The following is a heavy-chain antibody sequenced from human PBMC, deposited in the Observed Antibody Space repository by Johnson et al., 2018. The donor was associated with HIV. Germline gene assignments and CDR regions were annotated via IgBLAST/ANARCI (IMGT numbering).Heavy chain of an antibody. J-gene: IGHJ3*02. V-gene: IGHV3-30*14. CDR3: ARGWELLTPAFDI. CDR1: GFTFRSYA. Sequence: VQLVESGGGVVRPGGSLKVSCAASGFTFRSYAMHWVRQAPGKGLEWVAAIGYDGNDKDYADSVKGRFTISRDNSRNTLYLQMGSLRAEDMAVYYCARGWELLTPAFDIWGQGTMVTVSS. D-gene: IGHD1-26*01. CDR2: IGYDGNDK.